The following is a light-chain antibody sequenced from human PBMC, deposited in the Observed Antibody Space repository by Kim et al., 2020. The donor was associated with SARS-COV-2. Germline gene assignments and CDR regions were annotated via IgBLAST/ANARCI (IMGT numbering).Light chain of an antibody. CDR1: QSVDSRF. CDR2: DTS. CDR3: QQSNRSPIT. Sequence: EIVLTQSPGTLSLSPGERATLSCRASQSVDSRFLAWYQQKPGQAPRLLIHDTSTRATGIPDRFTGSGSGTSFTLTISRLEPEDFAVYSCQQSNRSPITFGQGTRLEIK. J-gene: IGKJ5*01. V-gene: IGKV3-20*01.